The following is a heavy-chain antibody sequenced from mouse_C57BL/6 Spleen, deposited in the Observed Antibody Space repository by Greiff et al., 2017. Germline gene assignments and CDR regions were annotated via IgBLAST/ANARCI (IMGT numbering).Heavy chain of an antibody. J-gene: IGHJ4*01. CDR1: GYTFTDYE. V-gene: IGHV1-15*01. Sequence: LVESGAELVRPGASVTLSCKASGYTFTDYEMHWVKQTPVHGLEWIGAIDPETGGTAYNQKFKGKAILTADKSSSTAYMELRSLTSEDSAVYYCTRRGTTVVAYYAMDYWGQGTSGTVSS. CDR2: IDPETGGT. CDR3: TRRGTTVVAYYAMDY. D-gene: IGHD1-1*01.